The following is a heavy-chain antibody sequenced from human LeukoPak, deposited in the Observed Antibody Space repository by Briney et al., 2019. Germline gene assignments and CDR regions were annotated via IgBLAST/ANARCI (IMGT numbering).Heavy chain of an antibody. CDR1: GFTFSSYA. Sequence: PGGSLRLSCAASGFTFSSYAMSWVRQAPGKGLEWVSAISGSGGSTYYADSVKGRFTISRDNSKNTLYLQMNSLRAEDTAVYYCAKDGNWNYWPAVFLTGMDVWGQGTTVTVSS. CDR3: AKDGNWNYWPAVFLTGMDV. D-gene: IGHD1-7*01. V-gene: IGHV3-23*01. J-gene: IGHJ6*02. CDR2: ISGSGGST.